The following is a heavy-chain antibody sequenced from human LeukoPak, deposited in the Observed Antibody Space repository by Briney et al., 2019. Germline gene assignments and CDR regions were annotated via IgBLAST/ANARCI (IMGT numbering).Heavy chain of an antibody. CDR2: IYYSGST. V-gene: IGHV4-39*01. D-gene: IGHD3-10*01. Sequence: PSETLSLTCTVSGGSISSSSYYWGWIRQPPGKGLVWIGSIYYSGSTYYNPYLKSRVTIAVDTSKNQFSQKLSSVTAADTSVYYCARQSPGAFDIWGQGTMVTVSS. CDR3: ARQSPGAFDI. CDR1: GGSISSSSYY. J-gene: IGHJ3*02.